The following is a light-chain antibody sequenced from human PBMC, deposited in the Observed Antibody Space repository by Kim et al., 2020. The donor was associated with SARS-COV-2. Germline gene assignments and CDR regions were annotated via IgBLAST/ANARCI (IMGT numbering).Light chain of an antibody. J-gene: IGLJ3*02. CDR3: QVWDITSDHPGV. Sequence: SYELTQPPSVSVAPGKTARITCGGNNIGSKSVHWYQQKPGQAPVLVIYYDTDRPSGIPERFSGSSSGNTATLTISRVEAGDEADYYCQVWDITSDHPGVFGGGTQLTVL. CDR2: YDT. CDR1: NIGSKS. V-gene: IGLV3-21*04.